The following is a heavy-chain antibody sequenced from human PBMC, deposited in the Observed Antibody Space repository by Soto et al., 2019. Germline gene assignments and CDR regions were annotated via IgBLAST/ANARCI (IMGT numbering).Heavy chain of an antibody. CDR1: GGSISSGGYY. Sequence: QVQLQESGPGLVKPSQTLSLTCTVSGGSISSGGYYWSWIRQHPGKGLEWIGYIYYSGSTYYNPSLKNRVTISVDTSKNQFSLKLSSVTAADTAVYYCARVLLPPDKYCSGGSCYAGWFDPWGQGTLVTVSS. J-gene: IGHJ5*02. CDR2: IYYSGST. D-gene: IGHD2-15*01. V-gene: IGHV4-31*03. CDR3: ARVLLPPDKYCSGGSCYAGWFDP.